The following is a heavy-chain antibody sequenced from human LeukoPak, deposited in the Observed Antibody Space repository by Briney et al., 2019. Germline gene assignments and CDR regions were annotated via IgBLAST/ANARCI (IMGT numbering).Heavy chain of an antibody. V-gene: IGHV3-23*01. CDR1: GFTFSSHA. CDR3: AKGGISLVRGSMDV. D-gene: IGHD3-10*01. Sequence: GGSLRLSCAASGFTFSSHAMYWVRQAPGKGVEWVSAISGNGRETYYEDSVKGRFTISRDNSKNTLYLQMNSLRAEDTAVYYCAKGGISLVRGSMDVWGQGTTVTVSS. CDR2: ISGNGRET. J-gene: IGHJ6*02.